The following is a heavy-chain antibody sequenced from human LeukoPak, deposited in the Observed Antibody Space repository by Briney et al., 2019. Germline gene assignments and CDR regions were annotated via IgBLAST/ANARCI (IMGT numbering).Heavy chain of an antibody. V-gene: IGHV3-23*01. CDR1: GFTFSSYV. CDR3: AKSRSHSSAWYGSDFDY. Sequence: PGGTVRLSCAASGFTFSSYVMSWVRQAPGKGLEWGSDISGSGGSTYYVDSVKGRFTISRDNSNNTLYLQMNSLRAEDAALYYCAKSRSHSSAWYGSDFDYWGQGTLVTVSS. D-gene: IGHD6-19*01. J-gene: IGHJ4*02. CDR2: ISGSGGST.